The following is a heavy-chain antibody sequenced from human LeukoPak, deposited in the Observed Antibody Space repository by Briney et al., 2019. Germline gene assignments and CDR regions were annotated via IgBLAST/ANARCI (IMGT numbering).Heavy chain of an antibody. Sequence: GGSLRLSCAASGFTFSSYWRTWVRQAPGKGLEWVANINQDGGEKYYVDSVKGRFTISRDNAKNSLYLQMSSLRAEDTAVYYCATMTTYDYWGQGTLVTVSS. J-gene: IGHJ4*02. CDR2: INQDGGEK. CDR3: ATMTTYDY. V-gene: IGHV3-7*01. D-gene: IGHD4-17*01. CDR1: GFTFSSYW.